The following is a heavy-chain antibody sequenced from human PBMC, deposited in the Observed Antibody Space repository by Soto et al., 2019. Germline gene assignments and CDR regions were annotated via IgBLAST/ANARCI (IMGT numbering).Heavy chain of an antibody. J-gene: IGHJ6*02. CDR1: GYTFTSYY. Sequence: ASVKVSCKASGYTFTSYYMHWVRQAPGQGLEWMGIINPSGGSTSYAQKFQGRVTMTRDTSTSTVYMELSSLRSEDTAVYYCAREEINMVRRASYYYGMDVWGQGTKVTVSS. CDR3: AREEINMVRRASYYYGMDV. D-gene: IGHD3-10*01. CDR2: INPSGGST. V-gene: IGHV1-46*01.